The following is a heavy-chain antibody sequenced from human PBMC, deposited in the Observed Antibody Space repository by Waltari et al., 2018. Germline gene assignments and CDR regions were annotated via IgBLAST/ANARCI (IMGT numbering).Heavy chain of an antibody. Sequence: QVQLVESGGGVVQPGKSLRLSCAASGFHFRSYAMHWVPEAPGKGLEWVAVISYDGSNKYYADSVKGRFTISRDNSKNTLYLQMNSLRAEDTAVYYCARNYYDSSGRYFDLWGRGTLVTVSS. V-gene: IGHV3-30*01. CDR3: ARNYYDSSGRYFDL. D-gene: IGHD3-22*01. CDR1: GFHFRSYA. CDR2: ISYDGSNK. J-gene: IGHJ2*01.